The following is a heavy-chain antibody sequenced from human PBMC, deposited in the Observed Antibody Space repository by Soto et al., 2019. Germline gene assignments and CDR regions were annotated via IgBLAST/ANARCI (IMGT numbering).Heavy chain of an antibody. Sequence: QVQLVQSGAEVKKPGASVKVSCKASGYTFTSYDINWVRQATGQGLEWMGWMNPNSGNTGYAQKFQGRVTMTRNTTISTAYMELSSLRSEDTAVYYCARGSYCSSTSCYQGGNWFDPWGQGTLVTVSS. J-gene: IGHJ5*02. V-gene: IGHV1-8*01. CDR2: MNPNSGNT. CDR3: ARGSYCSSTSCYQGGNWFDP. CDR1: GYTFTSYD. D-gene: IGHD2-2*01.